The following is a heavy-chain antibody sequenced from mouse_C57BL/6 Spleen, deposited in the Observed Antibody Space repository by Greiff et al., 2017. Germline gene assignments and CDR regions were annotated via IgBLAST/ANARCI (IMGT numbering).Heavy chain of an antibody. V-gene: IGHV5-17*01. CDR2: ISSGSSTI. D-gene: IGHD2-1*01. CDR1: GFTFSDYG. Sequence: EVKVEESGGGLVKPGGSLKLSCAASGFTFSDYGMHWVRQAPEKGLEWVAYISSGSSTIYYADTVKGRFTISRDNAKNTLFLQMTSLRSEDTAMYYCAREGIYYGNWFAYWGQGTLVTVSA. CDR3: AREGIYYGNWFAY. J-gene: IGHJ3*01.